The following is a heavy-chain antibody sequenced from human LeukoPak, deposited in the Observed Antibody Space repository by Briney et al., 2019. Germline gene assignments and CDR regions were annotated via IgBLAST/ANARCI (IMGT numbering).Heavy chain of an antibody. CDR1: GFTFSDYY. V-gene: IGHV3-11*01. D-gene: IGHD3-10*01. CDR3: AKAYYYGSLPTGY. CDR2: ISSSGSTI. J-gene: IGHJ4*02. Sequence: PGGSLRLSCAASGFTFSDYYMSWIRQAPGKGLEWVSYISSSGSTIYYADSVKGRFTISRDNSKNTLYLQMNSLRAEDTAVYYCAKAYYYGSLPTGYWGQGTLVTVSS.